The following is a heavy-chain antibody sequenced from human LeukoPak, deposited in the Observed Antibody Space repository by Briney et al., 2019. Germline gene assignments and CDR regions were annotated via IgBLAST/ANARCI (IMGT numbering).Heavy chain of an antibody. Sequence: PGGSLRLSCAASGFTVSSNYMNWVRQAPGKGLEWVSVIYSGGSTYYADSVKGRFTIPRDNSKNTLYLQMNSLRAEDTAVYYCARGIAARPLDYWGQGTLVTVSS. CDR2: IYSGGST. D-gene: IGHD6-6*01. CDR1: GFTVSSNY. V-gene: IGHV3-53*01. J-gene: IGHJ4*02. CDR3: ARGIAARPLDY.